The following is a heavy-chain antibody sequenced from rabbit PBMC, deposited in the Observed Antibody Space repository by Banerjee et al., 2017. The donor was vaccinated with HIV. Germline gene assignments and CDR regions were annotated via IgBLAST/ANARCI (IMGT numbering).Heavy chain of an antibody. V-gene: IGHV1S40*01. Sequence: QSLEESGGDLVKPGTSLTLTCTASGFSFSSSYGMCWVRQDPGKGLEWIGCIYSVDGSTYYASWAKGRFTISKTSSTPVTLQMTSLTAADTATYFCARDLGGSSDLWGPGTLVTVS. J-gene: IGHJ4*01. CDR3: ARDLGGSSDL. CDR2: IYSVDGST. D-gene: IGHD8-1*01. CDR1: GFSFSSSYG.